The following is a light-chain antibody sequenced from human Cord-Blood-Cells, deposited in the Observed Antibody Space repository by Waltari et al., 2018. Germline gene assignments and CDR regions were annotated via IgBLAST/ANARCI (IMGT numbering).Light chain of an antibody. CDR2: AAS. Sequence: DIQMTQSPSSLSASVGDRVTITCRASQSISSYLNWYQQKPGKAPKLLIYAASSLQSGVPSRFSGSGSGTDFTIPISSLQPEDFATYYGQQSYSTPYTFGQGTKLEIK. CDR3: QQSYSTPYT. J-gene: IGKJ2*01. CDR1: QSISSY. V-gene: IGKV1-39*01.